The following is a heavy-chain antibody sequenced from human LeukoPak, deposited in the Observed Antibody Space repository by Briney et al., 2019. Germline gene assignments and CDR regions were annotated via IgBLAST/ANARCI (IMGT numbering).Heavy chain of an antibody. CDR3: ARDLTYSSSWYTWAPLDYYGMDV. Sequence: GRSLRLSCAASGFTFSSYAMHWVRLAPGKGLEWVAVISYDGSNKYYADSVKGRFTISRDNSKNTLYLQMNSLRAEDTAVYYCARDLTYSSSWYTWAPLDYYGMDVWGQGTTVTVSS. D-gene: IGHD6-13*01. V-gene: IGHV3-30-3*01. CDR1: GFTFSSYA. J-gene: IGHJ6*02. CDR2: ISYDGSNK.